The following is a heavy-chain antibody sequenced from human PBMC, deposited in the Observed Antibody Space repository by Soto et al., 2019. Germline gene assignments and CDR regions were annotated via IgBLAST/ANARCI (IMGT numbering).Heavy chain of an antibody. CDR2: INPDSGGT. V-gene: IGHV1-2*04. CDR3: ARKGGFPAPNAFDI. D-gene: IGHD2-15*01. CDR1: GYTFTGHY. Sequence: AASVKVSCKASGYTFTGHYMHWVRQAPGQGLEWMGWINPDSGGTNYAQKFQGWVTMTRDTSSSTVSMEVRRLKSGDTAVYYCARKGGFPAPNAFDIWGQGTMVTVSS. J-gene: IGHJ3*02.